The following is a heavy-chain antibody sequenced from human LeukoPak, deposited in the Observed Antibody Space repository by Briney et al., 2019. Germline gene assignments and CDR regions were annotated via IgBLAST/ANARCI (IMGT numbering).Heavy chain of an antibody. CDR2: FDPEDGGR. Sequence: GASVKVSRKFAGYTLTELCMHWVRPPPGTGMEWMGGFDPEDGGRIYAQKFQGRVTMTEDTSTDTAYMELSSLRSEDPDVYSCARGYYYGSGSYPVDYWGQGTLVTVSS. J-gene: IGHJ4*02. V-gene: IGHV1-24*01. CDR3: ARGYYYGSGSYPVDY. D-gene: IGHD3-10*01. CDR1: GYTLTELC.